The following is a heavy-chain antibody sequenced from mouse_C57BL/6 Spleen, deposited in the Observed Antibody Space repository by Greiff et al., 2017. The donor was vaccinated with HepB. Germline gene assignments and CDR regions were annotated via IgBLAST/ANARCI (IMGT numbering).Heavy chain of an antibody. V-gene: IGHV5-17*01. CDR3: AREGLLYYYAMDY. CDR1: GFTFSDYG. D-gene: IGHD2-3*01. Sequence: EVQLVESGGGLVKPGGSLKLSCAASGFTFSDYGMHWVRQAPEKGLEWVAYISSGSSTIYYADTVKGRFTISRDNAKNTLFLQMTSLRSEDTAMYYCAREGLLYYYAMDYWGQGTSVTVSS. CDR2: ISSGSSTI. J-gene: IGHJ4*01.